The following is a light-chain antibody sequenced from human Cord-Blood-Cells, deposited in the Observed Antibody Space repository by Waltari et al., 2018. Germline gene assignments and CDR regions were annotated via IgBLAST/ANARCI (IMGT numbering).Light chain of an antibody. CDR2: GAS. CDR3: QQYGSSPPT. J-gene: IGKJ1*01. CDR1: QSVSSSY. Sequence: LTQSSGTLSLSPGERATLSCRASQSVSSSYLAWYQQKSGQAPSLLIYGASSRATGIPDRFSGSGSGTDFTLTISRLEPEDFAVYYCQQYGSSPPTFGQGTKVEIK. V-gene: IGKV3-20*01.